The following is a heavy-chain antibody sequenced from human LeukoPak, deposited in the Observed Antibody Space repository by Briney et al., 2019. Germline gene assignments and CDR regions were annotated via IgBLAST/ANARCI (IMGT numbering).Heavy chain of an antibody. Sequence: GGSLRLSCAASGFTFSSYGMHWVRQAPGKGLDWVAVISYDGSNKYYADSVKGRFIISRDNSKNTLYLQMNSLRAEDTAVYYCARGRAVVAARGDAFDIWGQGTMVTVSS. V-gene: IGHV3-30*03. CDR2: ISYDGSNK. D-gene: IGHD2-15*01. CDR3: ARGRAVVAARGDAFDI. CDR1: GFTFSSYG. J-gene: IGHJ3*02.